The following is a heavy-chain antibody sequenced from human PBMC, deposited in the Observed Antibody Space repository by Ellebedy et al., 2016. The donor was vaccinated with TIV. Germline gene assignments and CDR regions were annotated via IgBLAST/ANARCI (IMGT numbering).Heavy chain of an antibody. D-gene: IGHD3-10*01. CDR3: ARGVVRGVAAFDI. CDR1: GSSITTYY. J-gene: IGHJ3*02. V-gene: IGHV4-59*01. CDR2: IYNAELT. Sequence: MPSETLSLTCSLSGSSITTYYWSWIRQPPGKGLEWIGYIYNAELTNYSPSLKSRTSISIDTSKKPFSLNLTSVTVADTALYFRARGVVRGVAAFDIWGRGTMVIVSS.